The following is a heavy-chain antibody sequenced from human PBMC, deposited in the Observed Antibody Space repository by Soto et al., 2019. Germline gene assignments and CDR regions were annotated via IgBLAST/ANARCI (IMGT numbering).Heavy chain of an antibody. CDR2: ISAYNGNT. D-gene: IGHD6-6*01. CDR3: ARDVRGYSSSSGLAHFDY. J-gene: IGHJ4*02. CDR1: GYTFTSYG. Sequence: ASVKVSCKASGYTFTSYGISWVRHAPGQGLEWMGWISAYNGNTNYAQKLQGGVTMTTDTSTSTAYMELRSLRSDDTAVYYCARDVRGYSSSSGLAHFDYWGQGTLVTVSS. V-gene: IGHV1-18*01.